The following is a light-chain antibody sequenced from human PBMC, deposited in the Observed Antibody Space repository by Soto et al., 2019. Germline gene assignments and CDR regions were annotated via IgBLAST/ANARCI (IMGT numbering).Light chain of an antibody. V-gene: IGKV1-5*03. J-gene: IGKJ1*01. CDR2: KAS. CDR3: QHYNSYSEA. CDR1: QTISSW. Sequence: IHRNDSPSTLSGSVVYRVTITCRASQTISSWLAWYQQKPGKAPKLLIYKASTLKSGVPSRFSGSGSGTEFTLTISSLQPDDFATYYCQHYNSYSEAFGQGTKV.